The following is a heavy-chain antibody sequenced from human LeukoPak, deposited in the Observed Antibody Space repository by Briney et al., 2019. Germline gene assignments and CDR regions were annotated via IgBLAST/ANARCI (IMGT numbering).Heavy chain of an antibody. CDR1: GGTFSSYA. Sequence: ASVKVSCKASGGTFSSYAISWVRQAPGQGLEWMGGIIPIFGTANYAQKFQGRVTITTDESTSTAYMELSSPRSEDTAVYYCARVDCSSTSCSTGHWFDPWGQGTLVTVSS. D-gene: IGHD2-2*01. CDR2: IIPIFGTA. CDR3: ARVDCSSTSCSTGHWFDP. V-gene: IGHV1-69*05. J-gene: IGHJ5*02.